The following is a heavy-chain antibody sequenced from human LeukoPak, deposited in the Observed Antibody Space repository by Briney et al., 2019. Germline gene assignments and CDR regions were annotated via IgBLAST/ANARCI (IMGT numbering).Heavy chain of an antibody. Sequence: PGGSLRLSCAASGVIFSNYAMSWVRQVPGRGLEWVSTISSRGDSTYVADSVKGRFTISRDNSKNSLCLQMNTVRAEDTAVYYCVKGPRPDITVAHTVENWGQGTLVTVSS. CDR3: VKGPRPDITVAHTVEN. CDR2: ISSRGDST. CDR1: GVIFSNYA. D-gene: IGHD6-19*01. V-gene: IGHV3-23*01. J-gene: IGHJ4*02.